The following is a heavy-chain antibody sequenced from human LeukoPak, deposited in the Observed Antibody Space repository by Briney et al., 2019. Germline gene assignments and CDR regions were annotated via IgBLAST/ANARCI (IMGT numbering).Heavy chain of an antibody. Sequence: GGSLRLSCAASGFTFSSYVMSWVRQAPGKGLEWVSAISGSGATTYYADSVKGRFTISRDNSKNTLYLHMNSLRAEDTAVYYCAERVSGTTFYWGQGTLVTVSS. D-gene: IGHD1-1*01. V-gene: IGHV3-23*01. CDR2: ISGSGATT. CDR3: AERVSGTTFY. CDR1: GFTFSSYV. J-gene: IGHJ4*02.